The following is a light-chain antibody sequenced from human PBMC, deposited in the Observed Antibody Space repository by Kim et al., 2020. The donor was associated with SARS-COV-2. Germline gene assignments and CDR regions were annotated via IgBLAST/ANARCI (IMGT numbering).Light chain of an antibody. J-gene: IGLJ1*01. V-gene: IGLV3-21*01. CDR1: SIGSKS. CDR2: YDS. Sequence: SYELTQPPSVSVAPGKTARITCGGSSIGSKSVHWYQQMPGQAPVLVISYDSDRPSGIPERFSGSNSGNTATLTISGTQAMDEADYYCQAWDSSTHNYVFGAGTKVTVL. CDR3: QAWDSSTHNYV.